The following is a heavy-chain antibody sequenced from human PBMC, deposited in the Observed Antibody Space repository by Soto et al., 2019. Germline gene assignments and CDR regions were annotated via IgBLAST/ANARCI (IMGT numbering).Heavy chain of an antibody. J-gene: IGHJ4*02. V-gene: IGHV1-58*01. CDR3: AAVSYCSGGSCSFPDY. Sequence: SVKVSCKASGFTFTSSAVQWVRQARGQRLEWIGWIVVGSGNTNYAQKFQERVTITRDMSTSTAYMELSSLRSEDTAVYYCAAVSYCSGGSCSFPDYWGQGTLVNV. CDR2: IVVGSGNT. CDR1: GFTFTSSA. D-gene: IGHD2-15*01.